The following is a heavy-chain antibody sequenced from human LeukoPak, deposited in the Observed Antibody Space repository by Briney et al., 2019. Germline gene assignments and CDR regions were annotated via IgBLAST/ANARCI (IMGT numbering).Heavy chain of an antibody. V-gene: IGHV3-21*01. J-gene: IGHJ4*02. Sequence: GGSLRLSCAGSGFRFSNYAMNWVRQAPRKGLEWVSSIRGSSSDIYYADSMKSRLTISRDNAKNSVYLHINTLRDEDTAIYYCARRGYIDSSGYDYWGQGTLVTVSS. CDR2: IRGSSSDI. D-gene: IGHD3-22*01. CDR3: ARRGYIDSSGYDY. CDR1: GFRFSNYA.